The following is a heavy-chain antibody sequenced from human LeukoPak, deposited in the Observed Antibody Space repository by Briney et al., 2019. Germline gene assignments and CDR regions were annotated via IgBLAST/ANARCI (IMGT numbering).Heavy chain of an antibody. J-gene: IGHJ4*02. CDR2: IWYDGSNK. CDR1: GFIFSNYY. CDR3: ARRSCGGDCYSAFDY. Sequence: GTSLRLSXAASGFIFSNYYMHWVRQAPGKGLEWVAVIWYDGSNKYYADSVKGRFTISRDNAKNSLYLQMNSLRAEDTALYYCARRSCGGDCYSAFDYWGQGTLVTVSS. V-gene: IGHV3-33*03. D-gene: IGHD2-21*01.